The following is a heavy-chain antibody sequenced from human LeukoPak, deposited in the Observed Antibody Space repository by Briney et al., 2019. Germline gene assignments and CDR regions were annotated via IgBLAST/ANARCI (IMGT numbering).Heavy chain of an antibody. V-gene: IGHV4-34*01. D-gene: IGHD3-22*01. CDR1: GASISSYY. J-gene: IGHJ4*02. Sequence: SETLSLTCTVSGASISSYYWSWIRQPPGKGLEWIGEVNHSGSTNYNPSLKSRVTISVDTSKNQFSLKLSSVTAADTAVYYRARDDGYYYDSSGYYGYWGQGTLVTVSS. CDR3: ARDDGYYYDSSGYYGY. CDR2: VNHSGST.